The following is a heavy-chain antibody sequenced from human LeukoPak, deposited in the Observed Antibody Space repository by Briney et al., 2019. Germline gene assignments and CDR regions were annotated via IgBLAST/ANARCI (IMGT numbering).Heavy chain of an antibody. CDR2: ISGSGNDI. D-gene: IGHD3/OR15-3a*01. CDR1: GFIFSGYY. V-gene: IGHV3-11*01. J-gene: IGHJ4*02. CDR3: GTHAGRTGSDD. Sequence: GGSLRLSCAPSGFIFSGYYMSWIRQAPGKGLEWVSYISGSGNDISDADSVKGRFTVSRDNAKGSLYLQMNSLRAADTAVYYCGTHAGRTGSDDWGQGTLVTVSS.